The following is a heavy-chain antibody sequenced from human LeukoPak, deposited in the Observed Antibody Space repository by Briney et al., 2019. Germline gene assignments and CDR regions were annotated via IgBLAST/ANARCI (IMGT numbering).Heavy chain of an antibody. V-gene: IGHV3-30*03. CDR1: GFTFSSYG. CDR3: ARYQSSDGMDV. Sequence: GRSLRLSCAASGFTFSSYGMHWVRQAPGKGLEWVAVISYDGSNKYYADSVKGRFTISRDNAKNSLYLQMNSLRAEDTAVYYCARYQSSDGMDVWGQGTTVTVSS. CDR2: ISYDGSNK. D-gene: IGHD6-25*01. J-gene: IGHJ6*02.